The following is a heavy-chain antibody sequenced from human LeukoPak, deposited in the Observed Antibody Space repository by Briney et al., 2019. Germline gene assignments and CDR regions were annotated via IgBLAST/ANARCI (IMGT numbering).Heavy chain of an antibody. Sequence: ASVKVSCKASGGTFSSYAISWVRQAPGQGLEWMGRIIPILGMANYAQKFQGRVTITADKSTSTAYMELSSLRSEDTAVYYCARDEVIVGATIDLLNWFDPWGQGTLVTVSS. CDR2: IIPILGMA. CDR1: GGTFSSYA. D-gene: IGHD1-26*01. V-gene: IGHV1-69*04. J-gene: IGHJ5*02. CDR3: ARDEVIVGATIDLLNWFDP.